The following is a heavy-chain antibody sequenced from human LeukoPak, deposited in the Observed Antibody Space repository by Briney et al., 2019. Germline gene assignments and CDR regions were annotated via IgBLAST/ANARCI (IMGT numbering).Heavy chain of an antibody. CDR1: GGTFSSYA. Sequence: GASVKVSCTASGGTFSSYAISWVRQAPGQGLEWMGGIIPIFGTANYAQKFQGRVTITADESTSTAYMELSSLRSEGTAVYYCARRSVGGSGLTNRWFDPWGQGTLVTVSS. D-gene: IGHD3-3*01. CDR3: ARRSVGGSGLTNRWFDP. V-gene: IGHV1-69*13. CDR2: IIPIFGTA. J-gene: IGHJ5*02.